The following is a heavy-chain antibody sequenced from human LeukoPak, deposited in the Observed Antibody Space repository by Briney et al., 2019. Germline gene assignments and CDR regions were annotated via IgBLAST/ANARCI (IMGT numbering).Heavy chain of an antibody. Sequence: PSETLSLTCTVSGGSISNYYWGWIRQPPGKGLEWIGSIYYTESTYYNPSLKSRVTISVDTSKNQFSLKLSSVTAADTAVYCCASTSHYGDRKTIDYWGQGTLVTVSS. CDR2: IYYTEST. V-gene: IGHV4-39*07. J-gene: IGHJ4*02. CDR3: ASTSHYGDRKTIDY. D-gene: IGHD4-17*01. CDR1: GGSISNYY.